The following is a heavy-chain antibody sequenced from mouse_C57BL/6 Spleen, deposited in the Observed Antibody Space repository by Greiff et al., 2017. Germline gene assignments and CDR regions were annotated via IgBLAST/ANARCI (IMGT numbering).Heavy chain of an antibody. CDR2: IDPETGGT. Sequence: VQLQQSGAELVRPGASVTLSCKASGYTFTDYEMHWVKQTPVHGLEWIGAIDPETGGTAYNQKFKGKAILTADKSSSTGYMELHSLTAEDSAVYYCTRKGGLLKYFDYWGQGTTLTVSS. V-gene: IGHV1-15*01. CDR3: TRKGGLLKYFDY. CDR1: GYTFTDYE. D-gene: IGHD2-3*01. J-gene: IGHJ2*01.